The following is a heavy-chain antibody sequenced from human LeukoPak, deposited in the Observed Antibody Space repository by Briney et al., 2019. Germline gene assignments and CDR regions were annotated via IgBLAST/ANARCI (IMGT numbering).Heavy chain of an antibody. D-gene: IGHD3-22*01. CDR3: AKQRSSYYDSSDY. CDR2: ISASGATT. CDR1: GFTFSNYA. V-gene: IGHV3-23*01. J-gene: IGHJ4*02. Sequence: SGGSLRLPCAASGFTFSNYAMSWVRQAPGKGLEWVSVISASGATTYNADSVKGRFTISRDNSENTLYLQMNSLRADDTAVYYCAKQRSSYYDSSDYWGQGTLVTVSS.